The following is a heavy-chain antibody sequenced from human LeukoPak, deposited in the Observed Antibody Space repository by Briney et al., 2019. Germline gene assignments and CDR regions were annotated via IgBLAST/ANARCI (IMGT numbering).Heavy chain of an antibody. V-gene: IGHV1-69*13. J-gene: IGHJ6*02. CDR3: ARHPAYYYYGMDV. Sequence: GASVKVSCKASGGTFSSYAISWVRQAPGQGLEWMGGIIPIFGTANYAQKFQGRVTITADESTSTAYMELSSLRSEDTAVYYCARHPAYYYYGMDVWGQGATVTVSS. CDR2: IIPIFGTA. CDR1: GGTFSSYA.